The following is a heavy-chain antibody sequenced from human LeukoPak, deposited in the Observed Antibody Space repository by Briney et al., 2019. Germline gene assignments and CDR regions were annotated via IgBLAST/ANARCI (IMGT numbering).Heavy chain of an antibody. CDR1: GGSISSYY. J-gene: IGHJ5*02. CDR3: ARDRGYCSGGSCFNWFDP. V-gene: IGHV4-4*07. CDR2: IYTSGST. Sequence: PSETLSLTCTVSGGSISSYYWSWIRQPAGKGLEWIGRIYTSGSTNYNPSLKSRVTMSVDTSKNQFSLKLTSVTAADTAVYYCARDRGYCSGGSCFNWFDPWSQGTLVTVSS. D-gene: IGHD2-15*01.